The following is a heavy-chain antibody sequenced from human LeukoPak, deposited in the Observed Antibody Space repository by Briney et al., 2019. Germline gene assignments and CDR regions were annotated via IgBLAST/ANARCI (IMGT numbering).Heavy chain of an antibody. CDR3: ARDFSSGLPFDY. CDR2: IYADGRSI. J-gene: IGHJ4*02. V-gene: IGHV3-74*01. CDR1: GFIFSGNW. Sequence: PGGSLRLSCAASGFIFSGNWMHWVRQAPGKGLEWVSRIYADGRSISYADSVRGRFTISGDNAKNTVYLQMNSLRAEDTAVYYCARDFSSGLPFDYWGQGTLATVSS. D-gene: IGHD3-22*01.